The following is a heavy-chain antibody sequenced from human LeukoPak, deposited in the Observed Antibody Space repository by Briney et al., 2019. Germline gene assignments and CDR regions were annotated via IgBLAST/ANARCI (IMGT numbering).Heavy chain of an antibody. D-gene: IGHD1-26*01. Sequence: PSETLSLTCAVYAGSFSYFSWGWVRQSPGKGLEWIGEINQSGNTNYSPSLKSRATISVDTSKKQFSLKLSSLADADTALYYCARGGRVGTTVHYWYFDLWGRGTQVTVSS. CDR1: AGSFSYFS. CDR2: INQSGNT. V-gene: IGHV4-34*01. CDR3: ARGGRVGTTVHYWYFDL. J-gene: IGHJ2*01.